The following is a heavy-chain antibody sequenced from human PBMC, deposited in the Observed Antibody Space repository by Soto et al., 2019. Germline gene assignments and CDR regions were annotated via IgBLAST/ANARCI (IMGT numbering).Heavy chain of an antibody. V-gene: IGHV3-23*01. CDR2: ISCCGGST. CDR3: TKDARYNWNNGAIFDS. Sequence: EVQLLESGGGVVQPGGSLRLSCVASGFNFKKFAMAWVRQAPGEGLEWVSGISCCGGSTSYADSVKGRFSIARDDSKNTLSLQMSGLRAEDTAIYFCTKDARYNWNNGAIFDSWGQGTRVTVSS. D-gene: IGHD1-20*01. CDR1: GFNFKKFA. J-gene: IGHJ4*02.